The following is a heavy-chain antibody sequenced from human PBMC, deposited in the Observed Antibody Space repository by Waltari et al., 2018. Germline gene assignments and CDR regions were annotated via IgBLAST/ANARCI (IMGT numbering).Heavy chain of an antibody. D-gene: IGHD6-19*01. CDR3: ARGIAVAGFDY. V-gene: IGHV3-21*03. J-gene: IGHJ4*02. CDR1: GFTFSSYS. CDR2: ISSSSSYI. Sequence: EVQLVESGGGLVKPGGSLRLSCAASGFTFSSYSMNWVRQAPGKGMEWVSSISSSSSYIYYADSVKGRFTISRDNAKNSLYLQMNSLRAKDTAVYYCARGIAVAGFDYWGQGTLVTVSS.